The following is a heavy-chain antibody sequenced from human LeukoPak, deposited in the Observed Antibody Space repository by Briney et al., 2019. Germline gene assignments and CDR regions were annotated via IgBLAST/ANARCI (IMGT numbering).Heavy chain of an antibody. J-gene: IGHJ4*02. CDR2: IWYDGSNK. CDR3: ARNYYYDSTRLYYFDY. D-gene: IGHD3-22*01. V-gene: IGHV3-33*01. CDR1: GFTFSSYG. Sequence: GGSLRLSCGASGFTFSSYGMHWVRQAPGKGLEWVAVIWYDGSNKYYADSVKGRFTISRDNSKNALYLQMNSLRADDTAVYYCARNYYYDSTRLYYFDYWGQGTLVTVSS.